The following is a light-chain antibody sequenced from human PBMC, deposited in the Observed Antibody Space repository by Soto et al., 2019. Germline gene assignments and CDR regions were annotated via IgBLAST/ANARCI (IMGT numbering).Light chain of an antibody. CDR1: QSVGTN. V-gene: IGKV3-15*01. CDR3: QQYDNWPPLT. Sequence: ERVMTQSPATLSVSPGERATLSCRASQSVGTNLAWYQQKPGQAPRLLIYGASTRATGIPARFSGSGSGTEFTLTISSLQSEDFAVYYCQQYDNWPPLTFGGGTKVEIK. J-gene: IGKJ4*01. CDR2: GAS.